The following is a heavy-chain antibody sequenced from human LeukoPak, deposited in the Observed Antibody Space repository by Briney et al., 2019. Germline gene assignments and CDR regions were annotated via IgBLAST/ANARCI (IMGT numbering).Heavy chain of an antibody. V-gene: IGHV3-23*01. CDR2: ISGGGGST. CDR1: GFTFSSYA. J-gene: IGHJ6*02. D-gene: IGHD1-26*01. CDR3: AKDRRYPAYYYYGMDV. Sequence: PGGSLRLSCAASGFTFSSYAMSWVRQAPGKGLEWVSAISGGGGSTYYADSVKGRFTISRDNSKNTLYLQMNSLRAEDTAVYYCAKDRRYPAYYYYGMDVWGQGTTVTVSS.